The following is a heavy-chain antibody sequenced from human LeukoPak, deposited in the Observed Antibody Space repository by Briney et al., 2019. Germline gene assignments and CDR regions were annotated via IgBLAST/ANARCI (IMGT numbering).Heavy chain of an antibody. CDR1: GGTFSSYA. CDR3: ARDENYGIFFNVDY. D-gene: IGHD4-17*01. V-gene: IGHV1-69*06. Sequence: SVKVSCKASGGTFSSYAISWVRQAPGQGREWMGGIIPIFGAANYAQKLQGRGTITAEKYTSTANMELSSLRSEDTAVYYCARDENYGIFFNVDYWGQGTLVTVSS. CDR2: IIPIFGAA. J-gene: IGHJ4*02.